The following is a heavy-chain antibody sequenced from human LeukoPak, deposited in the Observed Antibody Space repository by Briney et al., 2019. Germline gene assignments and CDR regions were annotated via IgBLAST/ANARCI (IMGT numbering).Heavy chain of an antibody. CDR3: ARLPYCTNDVCYTISSAFDI. D-gene: IGHD2-8*01. V-gene: IGHV5-51*01. Sequence: KGGESLKISCKGSGYSFTSYWIGWVRQMPGKGLEWMGIIHLGDSDTRYSPSFQGQVTISADKSISTAYLQWSSLKASDTAMYYCARLPYCTNDVCYTISSAFDIWGQGTMVTVSS. J-gene: IGHJ3*02. CDR1: GYSFTSYW. CDR2: IHLGDSDT.